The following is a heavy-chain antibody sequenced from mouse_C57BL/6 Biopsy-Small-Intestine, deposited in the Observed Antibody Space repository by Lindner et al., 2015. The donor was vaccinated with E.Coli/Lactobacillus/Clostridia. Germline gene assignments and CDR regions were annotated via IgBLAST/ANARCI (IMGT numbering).Heavy chain of an antibody. J-gene: IGHJ3*01. V-gene: IGHV1-52*01. CDR3: ARRGFAY. CDR1: GYTFTSYV. Sequence: VQLQESGPELVKPGASVKMSCKASGYTFTSYVMHWVKQRPGQGLEWIGKIDPSDSETHYNQKFKDKATLTVDKSSSTAYMQLNSLTSEDSAVYYCARRGFAYWGQGTLVTVSA. CDR2: IDPSDSET.